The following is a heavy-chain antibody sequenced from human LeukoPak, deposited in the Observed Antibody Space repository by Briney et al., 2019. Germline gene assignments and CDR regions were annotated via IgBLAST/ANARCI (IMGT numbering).Heavy chain of an antibody. CDR3: ARHGNYYDSSGGDY. V-gene: IGHV4-59*08. D-gene: IGHD3-22*01. CDR1: GGSISSYY. CDR2: IYYSGSS. Sequence: SETLSLTCTVSGGSISSYYWSWIRQPPGKGLEWLGYIYYSGSSNYNPSLKSRVTISVDTSKNQFALKLSSVTAADTAVYYCARHGNYYDSSGGDYWGQGTLVTVS. J-gene: IGHJ4*02.